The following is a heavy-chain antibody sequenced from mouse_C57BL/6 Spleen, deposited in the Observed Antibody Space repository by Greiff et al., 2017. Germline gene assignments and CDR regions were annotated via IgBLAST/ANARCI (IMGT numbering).Heavy chain of an antibody. CDR3: ARRRDNGLYYYAMDY. V-gene: IGHV1-69*01. CDR1: GYTFTSYW. Sequence: VQLQQPGAELVMPGASVKLSCKASGYTFTSYWMHWVKQRPGQGLEWIGEIDPSDSYTNYNQKFKGKSTLTVDKSSSTAYMQLSSLTSEDSAVYYCARRRDNGLYYYAMDYWGQGTSVTVSS. D-gene: IGHD3-3*01. J-gene: IGHJ4*01. CDR2: IDPSDSYT.